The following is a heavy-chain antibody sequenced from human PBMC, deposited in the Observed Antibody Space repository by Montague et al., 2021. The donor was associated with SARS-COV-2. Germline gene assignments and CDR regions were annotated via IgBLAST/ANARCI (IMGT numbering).Heavy chain of an antibody. D-gene: IGHD2/OR15-2a*01. CDR3: ARPGAFRYYYFDY. CDR2: IKQDGSEK. CDR1: GFTFSSYW. V-gene: IGHV3-7*01. Sequence: SLRRSCAASGFTFSSYWMSWVRQAPGKGLEWVANIKQDGSEKYYVDSVKGRFTISRDNAKNSLYLQMNSLRAEDTAVYYCARPGAFRYYYFDYWGQGTLVTVSS. J-gene: IGHJ4*02.